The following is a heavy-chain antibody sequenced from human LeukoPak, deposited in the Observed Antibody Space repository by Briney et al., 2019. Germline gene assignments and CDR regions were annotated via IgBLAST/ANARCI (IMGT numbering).Heavy chain of an antibody. CDR1: GFTFSSYS. V-gene: IGHV3-21*01. D-gene: IGHD4-23*01. CDR2: ISSSSSYI. CDR3: ARDPSYGGNSDY. Sequence: PGGSPRLSCAASGFTFSSYSMNWVRQAPGKGLEWVSSISSSSSYIYYADSVKGRFTISRDNAKNSLYLQMNSLRAEDTAVYYCARDPSYGGNSDYWGQGTLVTVSS. J-gene: IGHJ4*02.